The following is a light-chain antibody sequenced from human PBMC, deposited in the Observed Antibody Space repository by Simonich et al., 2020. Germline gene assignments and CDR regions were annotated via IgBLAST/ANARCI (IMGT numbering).Light chain of an antibody. J-gene: IGLJ2*01. Sequence: QSVLTQPPSVSAAPGQKVTISCSGSSSNIGNNYVSWYQQLPGTAPNLPIYDKIKRPAGIPDRFSGSKSGTSATLGITGLQTGDEADYYCGTWDSSLSAGVFGGGTKLTVL. CDR2: DKI. CDR3: GTWDSSLSAGV. V-gene: IGLV1-51*01. CDR1: SSNIGNNY.